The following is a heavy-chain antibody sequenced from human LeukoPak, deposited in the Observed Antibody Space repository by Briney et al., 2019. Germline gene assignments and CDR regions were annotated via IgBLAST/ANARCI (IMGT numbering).Heavy chain of an antibody. J-gene: IGHJ5*02. V-gene: IGHV5-51*01. D-gene: IGHD6-19*01. CDR2: IYPDDSDT. CDR1: GYNLPTYW. Sequence: GEALRISCKGSGYNLPTYWIGWVRQMPGKGLEWIGIIYPDDSDTRYSPSFQGQVTISADKSISTAYLQWSSLKASDTAMYYCARDVRYSSGWYDPPNWFDPWGQGTLVTVSS. CDR3: ARDVRYSSGWYDPPNWFDP.